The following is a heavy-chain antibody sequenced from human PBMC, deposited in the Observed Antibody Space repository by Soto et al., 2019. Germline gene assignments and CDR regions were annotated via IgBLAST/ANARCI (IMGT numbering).Heavy chain of an antibody. V-gene: IGHV4-39*01. J-gene: IGHJ4*02. CDR1: GGSISSSSYY. D-gene: IGHD1-26*01. Sequence: QLQLQESGPGLVKPSETLSLTCTVSGGSISSSSYYWGWIRQPPGKGLEWIGSIYYSGSTYYNPSLKSRVTISVDTSKNQFSLKLSSVTAADTAVYYCARLLIVGATTIDYWGQGTLVTVSS. CDR2: IYYSGST. CDR3: ARLLIVGATTIDY.